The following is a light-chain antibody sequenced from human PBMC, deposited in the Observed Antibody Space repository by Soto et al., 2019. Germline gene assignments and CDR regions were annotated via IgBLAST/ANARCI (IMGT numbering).Light chain of an antibody. V-gene: IGLV2-14*01. Sequence: QSVLTQPASVSGSPGQSITISCTGTSSDVGGYNYVSWYQQHPGKAPKLMIYDVSHRPSGVSGRFSGSKSGNTASLTISGLQAEDEADYYCSSYTSSSTLVFGTGTKVTVL. CDR2: DVS. J-gene: IGLJ1*01. CDR3: SSYTSSSTLV. CDR1: SSDVGGYNY.